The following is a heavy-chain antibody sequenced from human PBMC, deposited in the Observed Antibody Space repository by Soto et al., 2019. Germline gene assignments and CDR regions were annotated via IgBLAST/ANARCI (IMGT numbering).Heavy chain of an antibody. Sequence: GESLKISCKGSGCSFAGYWITWVRQKPGKGLEWMGRIDPSDSQTYYSPSFRGHVTISATKSITTVFLQWSSLRASDTAMYYCARQIYDSDTGPNFQYYFDSWGQGTPVTVSS. CDR2: IDPSDSQT. J-gene: IGHJ4*02. D-gene: IGHD3-22*01. CDR3: ARQIYDSDTGPNFQYYFDS. CDR1: GCSFAGYW. V-gene: IGHV5-10-1*01.